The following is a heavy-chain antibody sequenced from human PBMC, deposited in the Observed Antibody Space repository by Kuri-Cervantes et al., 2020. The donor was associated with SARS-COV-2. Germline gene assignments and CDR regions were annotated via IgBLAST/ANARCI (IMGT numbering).Heavy chain of an antibody. CDR3: ARENGGVRGEWGLYYYHYYMDV. J-gene: IGHJ6*03. CDR2: INPSGGST. V-gene: IGHV1-46*03. CDR1: GYTFSNYG. Sequence: ASVKVSCKASGYTFSNYGISWLRQALGQGLEWMGIINPSGGSTSYAQRFQGRVTMTRDTSTSTVYMELSSLRSEDTAVYYCARENGGVRGEWGLYYYHYYMDVWGKGTTVTVSS. D-gene: IGHD3-10*01.